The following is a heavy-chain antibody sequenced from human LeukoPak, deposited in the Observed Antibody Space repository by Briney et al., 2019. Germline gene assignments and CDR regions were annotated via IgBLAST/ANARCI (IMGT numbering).Heavy chain of an antibody. Sequence: GDSDTRYSPSFQGQVTISADKSIITAYLQWSSLKASDTAMYYCVRHDSGTSGYYAPNDYWGQGTLVTVSS. CDR2: GDSDT. V-gene: IGHV5-51*01. CDR3: VRHDSGTSGYYAPNDY. J-gene: IGHJ4*02. D-gene: IGHD3-22*01.